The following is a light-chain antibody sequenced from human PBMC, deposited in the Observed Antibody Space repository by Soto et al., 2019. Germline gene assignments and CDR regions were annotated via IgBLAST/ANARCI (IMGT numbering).Light chain of an antibody. Sequence: QSALTQPASVSGSPGQSITISCTGTSSDVGSHNLVSWYQQHPDRAPKLMIYEGSKRPSGVSNRFSGSKSGNTASLTISGLQAEDEADYFCSSYAGSSTYIFGSGTKVTVL. J-gene: IGLJ1*01. V-gene: IGLV2-23*01. CDR2: EGS. CDR1: SSDVGSHNL. CDR3: SSYAGSSTYI.